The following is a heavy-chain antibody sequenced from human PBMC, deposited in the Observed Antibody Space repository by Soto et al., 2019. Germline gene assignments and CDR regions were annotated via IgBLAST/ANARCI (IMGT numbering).Heavy chain of an antibody. CDR1: GFTFSSYA. CDR3: AREPPWFGELPEYYYGMDV. J-gene: IGHJ6*02. CDR2: ISYDGSNK. Sequence: QVQLVESGGGVVQPGRSLRLSCAASGFTFSSYAMHWVRQAPGKGLEWVAVISYDGSNKYYADSVKGRFTISRDNSKNTLYLQMNSLRAEDTAVYYCAREPPWFGELPEYYYGMDVWGQGTTVTVSS. D-gene: IGHD3-10*01. V-gene: IGHV3-30-3*01.